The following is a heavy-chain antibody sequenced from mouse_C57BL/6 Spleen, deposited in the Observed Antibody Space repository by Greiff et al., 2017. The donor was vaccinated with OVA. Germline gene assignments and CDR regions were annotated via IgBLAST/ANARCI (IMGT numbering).Heavy chain of an antibody. CDR3: ASMITRGFAY. J-gene: IGHJ3*01. V-gene: IGHV2-9*01. CDR2: IWGGGST. D-gene: IGHD2-4*01. CDR1: GFSLTSYG. Sequence: QVQLKESGPGLVAPSQSLSITCTVSGFSLTSYGVDWVRQPPGKGLEWLGVIWGGGSTNYNSALMSRLGISKDNSKIQVFLILNSLQTDDTATYYCASMITRGFAYWGQGTLVTVSA.